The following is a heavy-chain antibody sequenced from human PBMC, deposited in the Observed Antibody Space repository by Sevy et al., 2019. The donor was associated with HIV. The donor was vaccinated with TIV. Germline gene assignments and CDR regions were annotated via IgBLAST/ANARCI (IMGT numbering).Heavy chain of an antibody. D-gene: IGHD4-17*01. CDR3: AKGKYGDYLNYFDY. J-gene: IGHJ4*02. Sequence: GGSLRLSCAASGFTFSNYGMHWVRQAPGKGLEWVAVISYDGSNKYYADSVKGRFTISRDNSKNTLYLQMNSLRAEDMAVYYCAKGKYGDYLNYFDYWGQGTLVTVSS. CDR1: GFTFSNYG. V-gene: IGHV3-30*18. CDR2: ISYDGSNK.